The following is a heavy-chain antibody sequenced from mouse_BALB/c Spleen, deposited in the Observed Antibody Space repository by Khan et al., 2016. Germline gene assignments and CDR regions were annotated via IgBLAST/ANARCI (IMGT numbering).Heavy chain of an antibody. CDR3: ARGGLYAMDY. CDR1: GYSITSDYA. Sequence: EVQLQESGPGLVKPSQSLSLTCTVTGYSITSDYAWNWIRQFPGNKLEWLGYISYSVSTSYNPSLKSRISITRDTSKNQFFLQLNSVTTEDTATYYCARGGLYAMDYWGQGTSVTVSS. V-gene: IGHV3-2*02. CDR2: ISYSVST. D-gene: IGHD1-1*02. J-gene: IGHJ4*01.